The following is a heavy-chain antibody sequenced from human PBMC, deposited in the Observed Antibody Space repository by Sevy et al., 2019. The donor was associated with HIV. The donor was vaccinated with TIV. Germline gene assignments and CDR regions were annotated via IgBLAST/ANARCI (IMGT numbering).Heavy chain of an antibody. Sequence: GGSLRLSCAASGFTFSSYSMNWVRQAPGKGLEWVSSISSSSSYIYYADSVKGRFTISRDKAKNSLCLQMNSLRGEDTAVYYCAREEDIVVVPGAIFGMDVWGQATTVTVSS. CDR1: GFTFSSYS. V-gene: IGHV3-21*04. D-gene: IGHD2-2*01. CDR3: AREEDIVVVPGAIFGMDV. J-gene: IGHJ6*02. CDR2: ISSSSSYI.